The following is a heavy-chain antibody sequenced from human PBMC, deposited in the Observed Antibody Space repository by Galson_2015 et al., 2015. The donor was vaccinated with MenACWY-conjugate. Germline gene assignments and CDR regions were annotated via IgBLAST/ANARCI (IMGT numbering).Heavy chain of an antibody. CDR3: ARLKRAVATITLPPLHFYYGMDV. CDR2: IFSTGGT. J-gene: IGHJ6*02. V-gene: IGHV4-59*08. CDR1: GGSLTDFY. D-gene: IGHD5-24*01. Sequence: SETLSLTRTVSGGSLTDFYWSWIRQPPGKGLEWIGYIFSTGGTNYNPSLKSRLTISLHTSRNQFSLTVNSVTAADTGVYYCARLKRAVATITLPPLHFYYGMDVWGRGTTVTVSS.